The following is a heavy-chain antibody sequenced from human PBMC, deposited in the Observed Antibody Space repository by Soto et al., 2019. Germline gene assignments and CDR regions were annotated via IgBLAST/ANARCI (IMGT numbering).Heavy chain of an antibody. Sequence: GGSLRLSGAACGFAFSDSEMNWVRQAPGKGLEWVSYISRSGSATNRADSVKGRFTISRDNAKNSVHLQMNSLRDEDTAVYYCASWYYPADYCGQGTLVAVSS. CDR3: ASWYYPADY. CDR2: ISRSGSAT. CDR1: GFAFSDSE. J-gene: IGHJ4*02. V-gene: IGHV3-48*03. D-gene: IGHD3-10*01.